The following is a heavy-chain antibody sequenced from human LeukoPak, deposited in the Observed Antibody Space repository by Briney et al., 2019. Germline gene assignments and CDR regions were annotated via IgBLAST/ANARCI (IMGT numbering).Heavy chain of an antibody. CDR2: ISGSGGST. CDR3: RWFGEYEYYYYMDV. V-gene: IGHV3-23*01. J-gene: IGHJ6*03. Sequence: GGTLRLSCAASGFTFSSYGMSWVRQAPGKGLEWVSAISGSGGSTYYADSVKGRFTISRDNSKNTLYLQMNSLRAEDTAVYYCRWFGEYEYYYYMDVWGKGTTVTVSS. D-gene: IGHD3-10*01. CDR1: GFTFSSYG.